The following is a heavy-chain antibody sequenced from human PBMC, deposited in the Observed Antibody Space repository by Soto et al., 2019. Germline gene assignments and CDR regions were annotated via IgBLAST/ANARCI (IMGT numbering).Heavy chain of an antibody. CDR1: SFTFGDYA. J-gene: IGHJ4*02. CDR3: TNGYTTSCFAHVDY. V-gene: IGHV3-9*01. CDR2: ISWDSGNI. D-gene: IGHD2-2*01. Sequence: EVQLVESGGGLVQPGRSLRLSCAASSFTFGDYAMHWVRQTPGKGLEWVSCISWDSGNIVYVDSVEGRFTISRDNAKNSLFLHMNSLRPEDTAFYYCTNGYTTSCFAHVDYWGQGALVTVSS.